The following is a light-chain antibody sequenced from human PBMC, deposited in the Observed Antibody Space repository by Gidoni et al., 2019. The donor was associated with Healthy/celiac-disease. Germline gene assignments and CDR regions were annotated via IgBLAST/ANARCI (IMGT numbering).Light chain of an antibody. V-gene: IGKV3-15*01. CDR3: QQYNNWPRT. CDR2: GAS. Sequence: EIVMTQSPAPLSVSPGERATLSCRASQSVSSNLAWYQQKPGQAPRLLIYGASTRATGIPARFSGSGSGTEFTLTISSLQSEDFAVYYCQQYNNWPRTFXQXTKLEIK. J-gene: IGKJ2*01. CDR1: QSVSSN.